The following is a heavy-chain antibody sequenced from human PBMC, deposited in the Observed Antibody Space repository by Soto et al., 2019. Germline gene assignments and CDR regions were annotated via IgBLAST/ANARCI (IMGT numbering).Heavy chain of an antibody. CDR1: GGSISSGDYS. CDR3: ARSWMNAPPFDT. J-gene: IGHJ5*02. Sequence: QLQLQESGSGLVKPSQTLSLTCAVSGGSISSGDYSWSWIRQPPGKGLEWIGYISHSGSTYSNPSRKRRVTIAVDRFKNAFPLTLRSATAAGTAVYYWARSWMNAPPFDTWGQGTLVTVSS. V-gene: IGHV4-30-2*01. D-gene: IGHD5-12*01. CDR2: ISHSGST.